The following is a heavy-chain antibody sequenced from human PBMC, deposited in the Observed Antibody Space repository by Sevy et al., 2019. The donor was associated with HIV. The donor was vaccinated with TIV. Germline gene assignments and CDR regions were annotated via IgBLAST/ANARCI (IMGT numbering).Heavy chain of an antibody. J-gene: IGHJ5*02. V-gene: IGHV3-33*06. CDR1: GFTFSSYG. Sequence: GGSLRLSCAASGFTFSSYGMHWVRQAPGKGLEWVAVIWYDGSNKYYADSVKGRFTISRDNSKNTLYLQMNSLRAEDTAVYYCAKTFAIFGVLMSPDFDPWGQGTLVTVSS. CDR2: IWYDGSNK. D-gene: IGHD3-3*01. CDR3: AKTFAIFGVLMSPDFDP.